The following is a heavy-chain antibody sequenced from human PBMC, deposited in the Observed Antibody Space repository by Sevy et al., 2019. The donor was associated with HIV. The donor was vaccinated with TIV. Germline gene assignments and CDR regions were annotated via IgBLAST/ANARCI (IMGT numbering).Heavy chain of an antibody. CDR2: ISYDGSNK. J-gene: IGHJ6*02. CDR1: GFTFSSYG. CDR3: AKEDSSSWRVIYYYYGMDV. Sequence: GGSLRLSCAASGFTFSSYGRHWVRQAPGKGLEWVAVISYDGSNKYYADSVKGRFTISRDNSKNTLYLQMNSLRAEDTAVYYCAKEDSSSWRVIYYYYGMDVWGQGTTVTVSS. D-gene: IGHD6-13*01. V-gene: IGHV3-30*18.